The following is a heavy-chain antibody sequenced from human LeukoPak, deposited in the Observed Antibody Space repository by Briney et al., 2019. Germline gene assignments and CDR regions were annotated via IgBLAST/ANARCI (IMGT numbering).Heavy chain of an antibody. J-gene: IGHJ4*02. D-gene: IGHD1-1*01. Sequence: PGRSLRLSCAASGFTFSSYAMHWVRQAPGKGLEWVAVISYDGSNKDYADSVKGRFTISRDNSKNTLYLQMNSLRAEDTAVYYCAKMNWNPPGYFDYWGQGTLVTVSS. CDR3: AKMNWNPPGYFDY. CDR1: GFTFSSYA. V-gene: IGHV3-30-3*02. CDR2: ISYDGSNK.